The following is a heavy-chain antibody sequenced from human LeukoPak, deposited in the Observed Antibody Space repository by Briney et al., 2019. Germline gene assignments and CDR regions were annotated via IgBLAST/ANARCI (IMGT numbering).Heavy chain of an antibody. D-gene: IGHD2-2*01. V-gene: IGHV3-48*03. CDR2: MSSSGSSI. J-gene: IGHJ3*02. CDR1: GFSFSRYE. CDR3: ATIGAMGAFDI. Sequence: GGSLRLSCEASGFSFSRYEMNWVRQAPGKGLEWVSYMSSSGSSIHYADSVKGRFTISRDNAKNSLHLQVNNLRVEDTAIYYYATIGAMGAFDIWGQGTMVTVSS.